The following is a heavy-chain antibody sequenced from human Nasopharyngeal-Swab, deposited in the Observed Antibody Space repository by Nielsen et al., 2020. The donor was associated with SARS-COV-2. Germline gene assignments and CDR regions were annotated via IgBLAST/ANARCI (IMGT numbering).Heavy chain of an antibody. D-gene: IGHD2-15*01. V-gene: IGHV4-39*02. CDR2: IHYSGNR. Sequence: WIRQPPGKGLEWIGTIHYSGNRFYNPSLRSRLSISVDTSKNQFSLQLSSVTAADTAVYYCARDSMAGYCSGGSCYAFDIWGQGTMVTVSS. CDR3: ARDSMAGYCSGGSCYAFDI. J-gene: IGHJ3*02.